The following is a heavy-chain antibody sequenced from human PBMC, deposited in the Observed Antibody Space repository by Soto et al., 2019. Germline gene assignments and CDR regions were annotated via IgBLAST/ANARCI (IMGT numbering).Heavy chain of an antibody. CDR3: AREIRGNFYPDY. CDR1: GGTFSSYA. Sequence: QVQLVQSGAEVKKPGSSVKVSCKASGGTFSSYAVSWVRQAPGQGLEWMGGIIPIFRTTHYAQQFQGRVTITVDGSMTTAYMELSSLRSEDTAVYYCAREIRGNFYPDYWGQGTLVTVSS. D-gene: IGHD3-10*01. V-gene: IGHV1-69*12. CDR2: IIPIFRTT. J-gene: IGHJ4*02.